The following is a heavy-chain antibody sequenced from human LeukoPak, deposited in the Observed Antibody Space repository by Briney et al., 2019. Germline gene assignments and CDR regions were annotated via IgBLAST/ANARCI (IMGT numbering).Heavy chain of an antibody. CDR1: GYTFTGYY. Sequence: ASVTVSCKASGYTFTGYYMHWVRQAPGQGLEGMGWINPNSGGTNYAQKFQGRVTMNRDTSISTAYMELSRLRSDDTAVYYCARGTFRYYYYYMDVWGKGTTVTISS. CDR3: ARGTFRYYYYYMDV. J-gene: IGHJ6*03. V-gene: IGHV1-2*02. D-gene: IGHD3-16*01. CDR2: INPNSGGT.